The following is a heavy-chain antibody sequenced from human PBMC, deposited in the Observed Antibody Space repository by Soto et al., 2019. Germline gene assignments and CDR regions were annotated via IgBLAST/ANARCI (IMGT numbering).Heavy chain of an antibody. V-gene: IGHV1-69*01. Sequence: QVQLVQSGAEVKKPGSSVKVSCKASGGTFSNSALSWVRQAPGQGLEWMGGIIPLFGTANYAQKFQGRVTITADESTGPAYMELSSLRSEDTAVYYCARDGTLYDSSGFYYLYWGQGTLVTVSS. D-gene: IGHD3-22*01. J-gene: IGHJ4*02. CDR3: ARDGTLYDSSGFYYLY. CDR1: GGTFSNSA. CDR2: IIPLFGTA.